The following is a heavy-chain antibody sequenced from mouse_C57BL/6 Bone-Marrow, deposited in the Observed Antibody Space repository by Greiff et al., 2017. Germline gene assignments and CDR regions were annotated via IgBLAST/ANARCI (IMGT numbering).Heavy chain of an antibody. D-gene: IGHD2-12*01. CDR3: ARERVYDYYFDY. CDR2: IDPNSGGT. J-gene: IGHJ2*01. Sequence: QVQLQQPGTELVKPGASVKLSCKASGYTFTSYWMHWVKQRPGRGLEWIGRIDPNSGGTKYNEKFKSKATLTVDKSSSTAYMQLSSLTSEDSAVYEGARERVYDYYFDYWGQGTTLTVSS. V-gene: IGHV1-72*01. CDR1: GYTFTSYW.